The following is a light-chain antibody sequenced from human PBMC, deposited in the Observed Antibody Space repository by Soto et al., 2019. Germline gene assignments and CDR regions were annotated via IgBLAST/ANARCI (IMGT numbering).Light chain of an antibody. CDR1: QSISNW. Sequence: DIQMTQSPSTLSASVGDRVTITCRATQSISNWLAWYQQKPGKAPSLLIYKASSLEVGVPSRFSGSGSGTEFTLTISSLQPDDFATYYCQQYNNYRVTFGQGTKVDIK. CDR3: QQYNNYRVT. J-gene: IGKJ2*01. V-gene: IGKV1-5*03. CDR2: KAS.